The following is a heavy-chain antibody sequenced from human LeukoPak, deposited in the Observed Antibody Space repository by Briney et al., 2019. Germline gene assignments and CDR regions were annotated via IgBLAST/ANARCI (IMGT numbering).Heavy chain of an antibody. CDR3: ARTSSSSYAFDI. V-gene: IGHV4-59*01. CDR2: IYYSGST. D-gene: IGHD6-6*01. J-gene: IGHJ3*02. CDR1: GGSISSYY. Sequence: SETLSLTCTVSGGSISSYYWSWIRQPPGKGLEGIGYIYYSGSTNYDPSLKSRVTISVDTPKNHFSLKLSSVTAADTAVYYCARTSSSSYAFDIWGQGTMVTVSS.